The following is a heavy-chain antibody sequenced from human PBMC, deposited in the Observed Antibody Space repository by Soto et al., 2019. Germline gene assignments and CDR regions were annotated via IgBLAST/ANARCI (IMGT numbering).Heavy chain of an antibody. V-gene: IGHV3-7*01. J-gene: IGHJ6*02. Sequence: GGSLRLFCAASGFTFSTYWMNWVRQAPGKGLEWVANIKQDGSEKYYVDSVKGRFAISRDNAKDSLFLQMNNLRAEDTAVYYCVRDWSTFWGMDVWGQGTTVTVSS. CDR1: GFTFSTYW. CDR3: VRDWSTFWGMDV. CDR2: IKQDGSEK.